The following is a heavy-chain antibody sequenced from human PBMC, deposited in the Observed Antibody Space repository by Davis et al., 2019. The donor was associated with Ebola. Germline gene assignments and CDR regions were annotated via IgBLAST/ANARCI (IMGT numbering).Heavy chain of an antibody. V-gene: IGHV4-34*01. J-gene: IGHJ5*02. D-gene: IGHD2-15*01. CDR1: GGSFSGYY. Sequence: GSLRLSCAVYGGSFSGYYWSWIRQPPGKGLEWIGEINHSGSTNYNPSLKSRVTISVDTSKNQFSLKLSSVTAADTAVYYCARRNRYCSGGSCRNWFDPWGQGTLVTVSS. CDR2: INHSGST. CDR3: ARRNRYCSGGSCRNWFDP.